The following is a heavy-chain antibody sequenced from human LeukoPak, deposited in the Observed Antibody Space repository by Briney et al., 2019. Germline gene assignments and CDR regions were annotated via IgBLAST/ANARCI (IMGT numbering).Heavy chain of an antibody. Sequence: GTSVKVSCKASGFTFTSSSVQWVRQARGQPLEWIGWIVVGSGNTHYAQKFQGKVTFTRDMSTNTAYMELSSLRAEDTAVYYCAREGGTDYGDYLRYWGQGTLVTVFS. J-gene: IGHJ4*02. CDR2: IVVGSGNT. CDR3: AREGGTDYGDYLRY. D-gene: IGHD4-17*01. CDR1: GFTFTSSS. V-gene: IGHV1-58*01.